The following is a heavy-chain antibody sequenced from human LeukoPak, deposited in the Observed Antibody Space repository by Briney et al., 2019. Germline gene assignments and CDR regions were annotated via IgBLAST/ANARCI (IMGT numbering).Heavy chain of an antibody. V-gene: IGHV4-39*01. Sequence: SETLSLTCTVSGGSISSSSYYWGWIRQPPGKGLEWIGSIYYSGSTYYNPSLKSRVTMSLDTSKNQLSLRLSSVTAADTAVYFCASLEVSVVLGAISYYMDVWGKGTTVTVSS. D-gene: IGHD4/OR15-4a*01. J-gene: IGHJ6*03. CDR3: ASLEVSVVLGAISYYMDV. CDR2: IYYSGST. CDR1: GGSISSSSYY.